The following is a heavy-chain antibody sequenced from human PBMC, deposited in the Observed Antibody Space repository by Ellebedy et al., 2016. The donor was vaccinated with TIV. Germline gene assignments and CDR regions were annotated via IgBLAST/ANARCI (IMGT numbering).Heavy chain of an antibody. CDR1: GFTFSSYD. CDR2: ISSSGANI. V-gene: IGHV3-48*02. J-gene: IGHJ4*02. CDR3: VRRAVDY. Sequence: PGGSLRLSCAASGFTFSSYDMNWARQAPGNGLEWVAHISSSGANIYYADSVKGRFTISRDNAKNSLYLQMNSLSDEDTAVYHCVRRAVDYWGQGTLVTVSS.